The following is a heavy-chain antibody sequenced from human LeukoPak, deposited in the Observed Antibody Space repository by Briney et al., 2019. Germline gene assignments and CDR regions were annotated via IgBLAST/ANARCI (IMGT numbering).Heavy chain of an antibody. V-gene: IGHV4-4*07. CDR1: GGSISSYY. CDR2: IYTSGST. D-gene: IGHD3-10*01. CDR3: ARGGNCYYGSGSFNFDY. Sequence: SETLSLTCTVSGGSISSYYWSWIRQPAGKGLEWIGRIYTSGSTNYNPPLKSRVTMSVDTSKNQFSLKLSSVTAADTAVYYCARGGNCYYGSGSFNFDYWGQGTLVTVSS. J-gene: IGHJ4*02.